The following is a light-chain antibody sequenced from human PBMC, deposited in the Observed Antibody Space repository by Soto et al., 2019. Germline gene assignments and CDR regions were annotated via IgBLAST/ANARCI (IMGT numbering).Light chain of an antibody. CDR3: TSIAGFNNVV. Sequence: QAALTQPPSASGSPGQSVTISCTGTSSDVGGDNYVSWYQQHPGKAPKLMIYEVSQRPSGVPDRFAGSKSGNTASLTVSGLQAEDEADYYCTSIAGFNNVVFGGGTKLTVL. CDR2: EVS. V-gene: IGLV2-8*01. CDR1: SSDVGGDNY. J-gene: IGLJ2*01.